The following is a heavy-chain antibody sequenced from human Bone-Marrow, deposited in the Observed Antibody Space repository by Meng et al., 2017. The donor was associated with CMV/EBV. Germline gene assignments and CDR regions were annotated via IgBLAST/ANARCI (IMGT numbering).Heavy chain of an antibody. CDR3: VRGSGHTVDV. D-gene: IGHD5-24*01. CDR1: GFTFSRYW. CDR2: IKQDGSEK. V-gene: IGHV3-7*04. J-gene: IGHJ4*02. Sequence: GESLKISCAASGFTFSRYWMSWVRQAPGKGLEWMANIKQDGSEKYYVGSVKGRFTISRDNAKNSLYLQMNSLRADDTAVYYCVRGSGHTVDVWGQGALVTVSS.